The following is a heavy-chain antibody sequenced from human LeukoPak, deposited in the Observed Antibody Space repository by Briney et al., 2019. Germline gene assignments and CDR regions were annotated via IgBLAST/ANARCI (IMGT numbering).Heavy chain of an antibody. CDR2: IIPIFGTA. V-gene: IGHV1-69*13. CDR3: ARGKSGSSDY. CDR1: GYTFTSYG. J-gene: IGHJ4*02. Sequence: ASVKVSCKASGYTFTSYGISWVRQAPGQGLEWMGGIIPIFGTANYAQKFQGRVTITADESTSTAYMELSSLRSEDTAVYYCARGKSGSSDYWGQGTLVTVSS.